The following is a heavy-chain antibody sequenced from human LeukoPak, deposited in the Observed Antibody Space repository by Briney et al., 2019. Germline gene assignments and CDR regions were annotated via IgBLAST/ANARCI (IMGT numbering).Heavy chain of an antibody. CDR3: AKEGYTYYYGSGSYYNALNFDY. CDR1: GFTFSSYA. V-gene: IGHV3-23*01. D-gene: IGHD3-10*01. CDR2: ISGSGGST. Sequence: GGSLRLSCAASGFTFSSYAMSRVRQAPGKGLEWVSAISGSGGSTYYADSVKGRFTISRDNSKNTLYLQMNSLRAEDTAVYYCAKEGYTYYYGSGSYYNALNFDYWGQGTLVTVSS. J-gene: IGHJ4*02.